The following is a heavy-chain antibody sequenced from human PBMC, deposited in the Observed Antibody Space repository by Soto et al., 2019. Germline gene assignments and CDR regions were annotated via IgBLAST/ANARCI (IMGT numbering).Heavy chain of an antibody. CDR3: ATYDGPAAAGLVLDF. J-gene: IGHJ4*02. D-gene: IGHD6-13*01. CDR1: GFTISSRW. V-gene: IGHV3-7*02. Sequence: EVQLEESGGGLVQPGGSLRLSCEASGFTISSRWMTWVRQGPGKGLEWVANIKQDENGKDYVDSVKGRFTISRDNAKNSLYLQMNSLRAEDTAVYYCATYDGPAAAGLVLDFWGQGTLVTVSS. CDR2: IKQDENGK.